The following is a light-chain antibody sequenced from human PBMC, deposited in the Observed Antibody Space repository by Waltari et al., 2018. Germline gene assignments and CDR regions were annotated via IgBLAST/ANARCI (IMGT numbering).Light chain of an antibody. J-gene: IGLJ2*01. CDR3: NSRDSSGNHVL. Sequence: SSELTQDPAVSVALGQTGRITCQGDSVTRYYGRWYQQKPGQAPVLVIYGKNNRPSGIPDRISGSTSGNTASLTISGAQAEDEADYYCNSRDSSGNHVLFGGGTKLTVL. CDR1: SVTRYY. CDR2: GKN. V-gene: IGLV3-19*01.